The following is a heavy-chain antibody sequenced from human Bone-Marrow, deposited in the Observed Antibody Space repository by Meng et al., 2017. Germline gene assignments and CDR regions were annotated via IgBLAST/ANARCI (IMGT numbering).Heavy chain of an antibody. CDR2: ISGSGGST. CDR1: GFTFSSYA. D-gene: IGHD6-19*01. V-gene: IGHV3-23*01. CDR3: AKEEGGSSGWYGYYYYGMDV. J-gene: IGHJ6*02. Sequence: GESLKISCAASGFTFSSYAMSWVRQAPGKGLEWVSAISGSGGSTYYADSVKGRFTISRDNSKNTLYLQMNSLRAEDTALYYCAKEEGGSSGWYGYYYYGMDVWGQGTTVTVSS.